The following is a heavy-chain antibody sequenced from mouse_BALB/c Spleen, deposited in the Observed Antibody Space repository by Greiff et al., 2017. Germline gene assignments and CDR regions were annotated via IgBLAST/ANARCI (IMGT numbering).Heavy chain of an antibody. CDR2: ISSGSSTI. D-gene: IGHD2-3*01. CDR1: GFTFSSFG. V-gene: IGHV5-17*02. CDR3: ARRRYDSYYYAMDY. Sequence: EVKLVESGGGLVQPGGSRKLSCAASGFTFSSFGMHWVRQAPEKGLEWVAYISSGSSTIYYADTVKGRFTISRDNPKNTLFLQMTSLRSEDTAMYYCARRRYDSYYYAMDYWGQGTSVTVSS. J-gene: IGHJ4*01.